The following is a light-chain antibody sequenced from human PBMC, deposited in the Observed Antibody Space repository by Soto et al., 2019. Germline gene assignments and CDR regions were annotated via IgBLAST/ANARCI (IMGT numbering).Light chain of an antibody. CDR2: GAS. CDR1: QTVSSRF. CDR3: HQYNNWPPLT. V-gene: IGKV3-15*01. Sequence: EIVLTQSPGTLSLSPGERATLSCRSSQTVSSRFLAWYQQKPGQAPRLLIYGASTRATGIPARFSGSGSGTEFTLTISSLQSEDFAVYYCHQYNNWPPLTFGGGTKVDIK. J-gene: IGKJ4*01.